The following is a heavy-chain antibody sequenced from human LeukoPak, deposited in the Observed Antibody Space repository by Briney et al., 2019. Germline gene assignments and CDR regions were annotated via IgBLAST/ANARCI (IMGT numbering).Heavy chain of an antibody. V-gene: IGHV1-2*02. D-gene: IGHD2-15*01. CDR2: INPNSGGT. CDR3: AKEPICGGGSCYSRCFDY. Sequence: GASVKVSCKASGYTFTGYYIHWVRQAPGQGLEWMGWINPNSGGTDYAQKFQGTVTMTRDTSISTAYMELSRLTSDDTAVYYCAKEPICGGGSCYSRCFDYWGQGTLVTVSS. J-gene: IGHJ4*02. CDR1: GYTFTGYY.